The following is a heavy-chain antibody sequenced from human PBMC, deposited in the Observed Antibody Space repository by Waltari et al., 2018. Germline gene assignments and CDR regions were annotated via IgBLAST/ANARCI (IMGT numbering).Heavy chain of an antibody. V-gene: IGHV3-30*03. CDR3: AITRAGTDFDY. D-gene: IGHD1-1*01. CDR1: GFTFSSYG. CDR2: ISYDGSNK. Sequence: QVQLVESGGGVVQPGRSLRLSCAASGFTFSSYGMHWVRQAPGKGLEWVAVISYDGSNKYYADSGKGRFTISRDNSKNTLYLQMNSLRAEDTAVYYCAITRAGTDFDYWGQGTLVTVSS. J-gene: IGHJ4*02.